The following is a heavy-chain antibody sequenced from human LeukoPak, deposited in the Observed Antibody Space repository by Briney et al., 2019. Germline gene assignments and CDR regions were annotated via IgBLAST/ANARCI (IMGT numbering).Heavy chain of an antibody. CDR1: GGSLSSYY. D-gene: IGHD4-17*01. Sequence: SETLSLTCTVSGGSLSSYYWSWIRQPPGKGLEWIGYIYYSGSTNYNPSLKSRVTISVDTSKNQFSLKLSSVTAADTAVYYCASSTVPAFSYRYFDLWGRGTLVTVSS. CDR3: ASSTVPAFSYRYFDL. V-gene: IGHV4-59*01. J-gene: IGHJ2*01. CDR2: IYYSGST.